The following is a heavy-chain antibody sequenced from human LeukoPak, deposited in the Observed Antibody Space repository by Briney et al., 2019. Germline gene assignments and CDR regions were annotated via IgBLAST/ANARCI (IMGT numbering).Heavy chain of an antibody. D-gene: IGHD6-19*01. J-gene: IGHJ4*02. CDR1: GYTFNHHG. V-gene: IGHV1-18*01. Sequence: ASVKVSCKASGYTFNHHGISWVRQAPGQGLEWMGWISCFNGDTHYAQKFQGRVTMTTDTSTTTAYMELRSLRSDDTALYYCARDPTNTSGRYAYFDSWGQGTLVTVSS. CDR2: ISCFNGDT. CDR3: ARDPTNTSGRYAYFDS.